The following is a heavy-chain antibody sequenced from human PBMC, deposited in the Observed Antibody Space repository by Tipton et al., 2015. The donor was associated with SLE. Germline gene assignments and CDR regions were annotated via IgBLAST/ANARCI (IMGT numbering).Heavy chain of an antibody. CDR1: GYSISSGYY. V-gene: IGHV4-38-2*01. CDR2: IYHSGST. CDR3: ARGRPGIAAAGTYDY. D-gene: IGHD6-13*01. Sequence: TLSLTCAVSGYSISSGYYWGWIRQPPGKGLEWIGSIYHSGSTYYNPSLKSRVTISVDTSKNQFSLKLSSVTAADTAVYYCARGRPGIAAAGTYDYWGQGTLVTVSS. J-gene: IGHJ4*02.